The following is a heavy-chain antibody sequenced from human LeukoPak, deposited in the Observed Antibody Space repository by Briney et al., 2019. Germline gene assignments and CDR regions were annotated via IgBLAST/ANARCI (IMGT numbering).Heavy chain of an antibody. CDR1: GFTFSSYA. Sequence: GGSLRLSCAASGFTFSSYAMSWVRQAPGKGLEWVSTISGSGDSTYYADSVKGRFTISRDNSKNTLYLQMNSLRAEDTAVYYCAKHIVVVPAAIRGYSDYWGQGTLVPVSS. J-gene: IGHJ4*02. CDR3: AKHIVVVPAAIRGYSDY. V-gene: IGHV3-23*01. CDR2: ISGSGDST. D-gene: IGHD2-2*02.